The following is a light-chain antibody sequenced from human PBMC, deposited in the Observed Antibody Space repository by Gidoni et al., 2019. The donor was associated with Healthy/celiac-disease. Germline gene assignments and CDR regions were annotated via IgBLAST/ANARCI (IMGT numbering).Light chain of an antibody. CDR3: QQSYSTLYT. V-gene: IGKV1-39*01. J-gene: IGKJ2*01. Sequence: DIHMTQSPSSLSASVGDRVTITCRASQSISSYLNWNQQKPGKAPKHMIYAASSLQSGVPSRFSGSGSGKDFTLTISSLQPEDFATYYCQQSYSTLYTFGQGTKLEIK. CDR1: QSISSY. CDR2: AAS.